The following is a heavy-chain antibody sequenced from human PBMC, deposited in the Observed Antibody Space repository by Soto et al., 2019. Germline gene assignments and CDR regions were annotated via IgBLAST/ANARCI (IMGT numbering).Heavy chain of an antibody. Sequence: SETLSLTCTVSGGSISSGDYYWSWLRQATGKGREWIGYIYYSGSNYYNPSIKSRVTISVDTNKNQFSLKLSSVIAAETAVYYCARDSSSLGDYYYYYGIDVWGQGTTVTVSS. CDR2: IYYSGSN. J-gene: IGHJ6*02. D-gene: IGHD6-6*01. CDR1: GGSISSGDYY. V-gene: IGHV4-30-4*01. CDR3: ARDSSSLGDYYYYYGIDV.